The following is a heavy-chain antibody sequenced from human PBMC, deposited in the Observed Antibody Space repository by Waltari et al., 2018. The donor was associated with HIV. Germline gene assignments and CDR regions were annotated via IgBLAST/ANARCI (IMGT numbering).Heavy chain of an antibody. V-gene: IGHV4-38-2*02. Sequence: QVQLQESGPGLVKPSETLSLTCAVSGYSISSGYYWGWIRQPPGKGLEWIGSIYHSGSTYSNPSLKSRVTISVDTSKNQFSLKLSSVTAADTAVYYCARDGITMVRALDVWGQGTTVTVSS. CDR1: GYSISSGYY. D-gene: IGHD3-10*01. CDR3: ARDGITMVRALDV. CDR2: IYHSGST. J-gene: IGHJ6*02.